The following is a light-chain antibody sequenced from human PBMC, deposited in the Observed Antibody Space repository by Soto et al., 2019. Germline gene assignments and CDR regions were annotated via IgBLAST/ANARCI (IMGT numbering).Light chain of an antibody. CDR3: SLSYSGVRV. J-gene: IGLJ3*02. CDR1: AGPVTSRHY. V-gene: IGLV7-46*01. CDR2: DTS. Sequence: QAVVTQEPSLTVSPGGTVTLTCASSAGPVTSRHYPYWFQQKLGQAPRALIYDTSNKHPWTPARFSGSLLGGTPALILSGAQPEDEADYYCSLSYSGVRVFGGGTKLTVL.